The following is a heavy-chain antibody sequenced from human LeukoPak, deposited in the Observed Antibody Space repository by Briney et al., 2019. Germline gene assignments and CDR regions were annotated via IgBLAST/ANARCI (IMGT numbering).Heavy chain of an antibody. Sequence: SETLSHTCTVSGGSISSSSYYWGWIRQPPGKGLEWIGYIYYSGGTNYNSSLKSRLTISVDSSKYQFSLKLSSVTAADTAIYYCARAPYSSSKYFDYWGQGTLVTVSS. V-gene: IGHV4-61*05. CDR1: GGSISSSSYY. CDR3: ARAPYSSSKYFDY. J-gene: IGHJ4*02. CDR2: IYYSGGT. D-gene: IGHD6-13*01.